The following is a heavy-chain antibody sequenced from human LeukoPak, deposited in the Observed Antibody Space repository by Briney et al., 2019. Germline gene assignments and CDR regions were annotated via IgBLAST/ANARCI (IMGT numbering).Heavy chain of an antibody. Sequence: PGGSLRLSCAASGFTFRTYAMNWVRQAPGKGLEWVSAISSNSDSTLYADSVKGRFTISRDNSRNILYLQMNSLRAEDTAIYHCARWIYYFDSWGQGTLVTVSS. CDR1: GFTFRTYA. D-gene: IGHD5-12*01. J-gene: IGHJ4*02. CDR2: ISSNSDST. CDR3: ARWIYYFDS. V-gene: IGHV3-23*01.